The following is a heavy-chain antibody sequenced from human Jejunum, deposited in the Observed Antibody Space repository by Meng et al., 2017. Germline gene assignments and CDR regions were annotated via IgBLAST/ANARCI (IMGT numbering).Heavy chain of an antibody. CDR1: GFTLSSYW. Sequence: VRLVGSGGGLVQPGWSLRLSCVASGFTLSSYWMHWVRQPPGKGLVWVSRMKSDGSSTTYADSVKGRFTISRDNAKNTVYLQMNRLRAEDTAVYYCARDRGWDLPYDLWGQGTLVTVSS. CDR3: ARDRGWDLPYDL. V-gene: IGHV3-74*03. J-gene: IGHJ4*02. D-gene: IGHD1-26*01. CDR2: MKSDGSST.